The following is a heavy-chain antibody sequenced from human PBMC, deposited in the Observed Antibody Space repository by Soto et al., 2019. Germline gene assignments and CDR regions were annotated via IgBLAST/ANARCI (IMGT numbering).Heavy chain of an antibody. CDR1: GGSISSYY. Sequence: SETLSLTCTVSGGSISSYYWSWIRQPPGKGLEWIGYIYYSGSTNYNPSLKSRVTISVDTSKNQFSLKLSSVTAADTAVDYCARVGIPIGRGVTWGQRTLVTVSS. CDR3: ARVGIPIGRGVT. D-gene: IGHD3-10*01. CDR2: IYYSGST. J-gene: IGHJ5*02. V-gene: IGHV4-59*12.